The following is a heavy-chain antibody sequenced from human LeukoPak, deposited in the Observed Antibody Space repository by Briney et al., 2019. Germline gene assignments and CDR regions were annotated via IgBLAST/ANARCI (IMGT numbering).Heavy chain of an antibody. CDR2: VSGNSGST. Sequence: PGGSLRLSCAASGFTFSSYAMNWVRQAPGKGLEWVSTVSGNSGSTYYADSVKGRFTISRDNSKNTLYLQMNNLRAEDTAVYYCAKDREYSAYDSDYWGQETLVTVSS. CDR3: AKDREYSAYDSDY. J-gene: IGHJ4*02. CDR1: GFTFSSYA. D-gene: IGHD5-12*01. V-gene: IGHV3-23*01.